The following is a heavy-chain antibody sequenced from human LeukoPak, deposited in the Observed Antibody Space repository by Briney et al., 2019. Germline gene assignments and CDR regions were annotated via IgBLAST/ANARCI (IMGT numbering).Heavy chain of an antibody. D-gene: IGHD2-2*01. V-gene: IGHV4-34*01. J-gene: IGHJ3*02. CDR3: ARGRYCSSTSCYYAFDI. Sequence: PSETLSLTCAVYGGSFSGYYWSWIRQPPGKGLEWIGEINHSGSTNYNPSLESRVTISVDTSKNQFSLKLSSVTAADTAVYYCARGRYCSSTSCYYAFDIWGQGTMVTVSS. CDR1: GGSFSGYY. CDR2: INHSGST.